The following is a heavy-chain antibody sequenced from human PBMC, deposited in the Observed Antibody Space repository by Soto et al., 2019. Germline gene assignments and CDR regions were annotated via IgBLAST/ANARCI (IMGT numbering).Heavy chain of an antibody. D-gene: IGHD2-2*01. V-gene: IGHV1-69*01. CDR3: ARDRSEVVPAAMFDY. J-gene: IGHJ4*02. CDR2: IIPIFGTA. Sequence: QVQLVQSGAEVKKPGSSVKVSCKASGGTFSSYAISWVRQAPGQGLEWMGGIIPIFGTANYAQKFQGRVTITADESTSTAYMELSSLRSEATAVYYCARDRSEVVPAAMFDYWGQGTLVTVSS. CDR1: GGTFSSYA.